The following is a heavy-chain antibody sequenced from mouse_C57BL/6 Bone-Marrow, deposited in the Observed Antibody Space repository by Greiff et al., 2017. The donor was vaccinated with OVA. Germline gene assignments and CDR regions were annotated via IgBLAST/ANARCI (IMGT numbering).Heavy chain of an antibody. CDR3: AIGGSSSFYYAMDY. CDR2: IYPRSGNT. CDR1: GYTFTSYG. J-gene: IGHJ4*01. V-gene: IGHV1-81*01. D-gene: IGHD1-1*01. Sequence: VKVVESGAELARPGASVKLSCKASGYTFTSYGISWVKQRTGQGLEWIGEIYPRSGNTYYNEKFKGKATLTADKSSSTAYMELRSLTSEDSAVYFCAIGGSSSFYYAMDYWGQGTSVTVSS.